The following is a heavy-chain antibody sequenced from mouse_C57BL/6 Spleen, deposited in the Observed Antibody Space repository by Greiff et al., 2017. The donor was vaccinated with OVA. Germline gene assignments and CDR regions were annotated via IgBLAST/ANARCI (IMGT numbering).Heavy chain of an antibody. Sequence: QVQLQQSGAELVKPGASVKLSCKASGYTFTSYWMHWVKQRPGQGLEWIGMIHPNSGSTNYNEKFKSKATLTVDKSSSTAYMQLSSLTSEDSAVYYCASHYDYDLGDYWGQGTTLTVSS. CDR2: IHPNSGST. V-gene: IGHV1-64*01. CDR3: ASHYDYDLGDY. CDR1: GYTFTSYW. J-gene: IGHJ2*01. D-gene: IGHD2-4*01.